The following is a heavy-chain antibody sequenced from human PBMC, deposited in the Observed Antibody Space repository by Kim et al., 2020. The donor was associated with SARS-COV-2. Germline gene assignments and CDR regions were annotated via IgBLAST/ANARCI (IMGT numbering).Heavy chain of an antibody. CDR2: IYYSGST. CDR3: ARASPYYYGSGSYHPASNWFDP. Sequence: SETLSLTCTVSGGSISSYYWSWIRQPPGKGLEWIGYIYYSGSTNYNPSLKSRVTISVDTSKNQFSLKLSSVTAADTAVYYCARASPYYYGSGSYHPASNWFDPWGQGTLVTVSS. J-gene: IGHJ5*02. CDR1: GGSISSYY. D-gene: IGHD3-10*01. V-gene: IGHV4-59*13.